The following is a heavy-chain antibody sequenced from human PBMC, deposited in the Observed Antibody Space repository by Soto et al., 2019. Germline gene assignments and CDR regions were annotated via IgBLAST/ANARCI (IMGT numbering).Heavy chain of an antibody. Sequence: QVQLVQSGAEVKKPGSSVNVSCKASGGTFSSFAFSWVRQAPGQGLEWMGDIIPIFGKTSYAQKFQGRVTMTADEATVTAYLELSSLTSDDTAVYYCARGDTHQLLRGWFDPWGQGTLVIVSS. CDR3: ARGDTHQLLRGWFDP. J-gene: IGHJ5*02. D-gene: IGHD2-2*01. CDR2: IIPIFGKT. V-gene: IGHV1-69*01. CDR1: GGTFSSFA.